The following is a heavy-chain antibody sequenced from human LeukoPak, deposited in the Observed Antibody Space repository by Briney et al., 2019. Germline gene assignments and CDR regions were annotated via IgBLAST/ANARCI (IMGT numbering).Heavy chain of an antibody. J-gene: IGHJ4*02. CDR2: IYYSEIS. CDR3: ATTTIRLGY. V-gene: IGHV4-39*07. Sequence: SETLSLTCSVSGNSIKSFDYYWGWVRQSPGKGLEWLGNIYYSEISYSNPSLRSRVTISVDTSKNQFSLKLSSVTAADTAVYYCATTTIRLGYWGQGTLVTVSS. D-gene: IGHD1-26*01. CDR1: GNSIKSFDYY.